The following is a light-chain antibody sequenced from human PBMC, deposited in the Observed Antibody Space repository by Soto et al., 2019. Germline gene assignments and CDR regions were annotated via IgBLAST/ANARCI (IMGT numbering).Light chain of an antibody. J-gene: IGKJ5*01. Sequence: EYVLTQSPDTLSLSPGERATLSCGASQSVSSSYVAWYQHRPGLAPRLLIHDASSRATGIPDRFSGTKSGTDFTLTIRRLEPEDAAVYYCQQYGSSPITFGQGRLPEI. V-gene: IGKV3D-20*01. CDR1: QSVSSSY. CDR3: QQYGSSPIT. CDR2: DAS.